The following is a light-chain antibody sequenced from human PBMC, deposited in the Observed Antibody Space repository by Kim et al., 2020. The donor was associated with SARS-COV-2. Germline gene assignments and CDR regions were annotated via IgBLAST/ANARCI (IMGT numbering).Light chain of an antibody. Sequence: QPVLTQPPSASASLGALVTLTCTLSSGYSNYKVDWYQQRPGKGPRFVMRVGTGGIVGSKGDGIPDRFSVLGSGLNRYLTIKNIQEEDKSDFHCWAEHGSGSNFALVFGVGTQLTVL. CDR2: VGTGGIVG. V-gene: IGLV9-49*01. CDR3: WAEHGSGSNFALV. CDR1: SGYSNYK. J-gene: IGLJ2*01.